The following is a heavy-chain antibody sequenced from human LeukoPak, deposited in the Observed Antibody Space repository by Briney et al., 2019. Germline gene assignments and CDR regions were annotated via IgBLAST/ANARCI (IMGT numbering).Heavy chain of an antibody. CDR3: AREVTHHVYYGMDV. CDR1: GYTFTSYY. J-gene: IGHJ6*02. Sequence: GASVKVSCKASGYTFTSYYMHWVRQAPGQGLEWMGIINPSGGSTSYAQKFQGSVTMTTDTSTSTAYMELRSLRSDDTAVYYCAREVTHHVYYGMDVWGQGTTVTVSS. CDR2: INPSGGST. D-gene: IGHD4-23*01. V-gene: IGHV1-46*01.